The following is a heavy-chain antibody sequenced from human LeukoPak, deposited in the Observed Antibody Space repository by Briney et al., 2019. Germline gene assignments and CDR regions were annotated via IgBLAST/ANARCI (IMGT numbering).Heavy chain of an antibody. CDR3: ARDKVENYYGSGGRPLMDV. CDR1: GFTFRSYE. D-gene: IGHD3-10*01. Sequence: GGSLRLSCAASGFTFRSYEMNWVRQAPGKGLEWVSYISSSSSTIYYADSVKGRFTISRDNAKNSLYLQMNSLRAEDTAVYYCARDKVENYYGSGGRPLMDVWGKGTTVTVSS. V-gene: IGHV3-48*03. CDR2: ISSSSSTI. J-gene: IGHJ6*04.